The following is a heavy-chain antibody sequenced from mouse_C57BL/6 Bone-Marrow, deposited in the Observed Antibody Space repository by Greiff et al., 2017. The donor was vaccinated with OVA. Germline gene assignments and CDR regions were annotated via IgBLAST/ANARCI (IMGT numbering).Heavy chain of an antibody. V-gene: IGHV1-64*01. CDR2: IHPNSGST. J-gene: IGHJ2*01. D-gene: IGHD1-1*01. Sequence: QVQLQQPGAELVKPGASVKLSCKASGYTFTSYWMHWVKQRPGQGLEWIGMIHPNSGSTNYNEKFKSKATLTVDKSSSTAYMQLSSLTSEDSAVYYCARSRDYYGSSYGGDYWGQGTTLTVSS. CDR1: GYTFTSYW. CDR3: ARSRDYYGSSYGGDY.